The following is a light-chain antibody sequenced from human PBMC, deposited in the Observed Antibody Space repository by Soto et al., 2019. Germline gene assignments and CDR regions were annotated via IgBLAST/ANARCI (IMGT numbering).Light chain of an antibody. J-gene: IGLJ2*01. V-gene: IGLV1-47*01. CDR3: AAWDDSLSGQEV. CDR1: SSNIGSNY. Sequence: QSVLTQPPSASGTPGQRVTSSCSGSSSNIGSNYVYWYQQLPGTAPKLLIYRNNQRPSGVPDRFSGSKSGTSASLAISGLRSEDEADYYCAAWDDSLSGQEVFGGGTKLTVL. CDR2: RNN.